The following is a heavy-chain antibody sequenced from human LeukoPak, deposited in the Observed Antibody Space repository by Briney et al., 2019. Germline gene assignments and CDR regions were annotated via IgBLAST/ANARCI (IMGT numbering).Heavy chain of an antibody. Sequence: PGGSLRLSCAASGFTVSSNYMSWVRQAPGKGLEWVSVIYSGGSTYYADSVKGRFTISRDNSKNTLYLQMNSLRAEDTAVYYCARNSYYDSWSGYPTYWGQGTLVTVSS. CDR2: IYSGGST. J-gene: IGHJ4*02. CDR1: GFTVSSNY. D-gene: IGHD3-3*01. CDR3: ARNSYYDSWSGYPTY. V-gene: IGHV3-53*01.